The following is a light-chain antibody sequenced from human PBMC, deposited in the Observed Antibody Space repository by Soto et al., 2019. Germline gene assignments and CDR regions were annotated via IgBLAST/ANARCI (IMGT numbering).Light chain of an antibody. CDR2: EVN. Sequence: QSVLTQPPSASGSPGQSVTISCTGTSSDVGGYDYVSWYQQHPGKAPKLIIFEVNKWPSGVPDRFSGSKSGNTASLTVSGLQAEDEADYYCCSYTSSSIRVFGGGTKLTVL. CDR3: CSYTSSSIRV. J-gene: IGLJ3*02. CDR1: SSDVGGYDY. V-gene: IGLV2-8*01.